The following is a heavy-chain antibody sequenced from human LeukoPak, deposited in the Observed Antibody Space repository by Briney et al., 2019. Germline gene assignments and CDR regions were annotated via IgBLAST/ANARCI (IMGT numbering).Heavy chain of an antibody. CDR3: ASDSGYDFRSPGDY. V-gene: IGHV3-30*04. D-gene: IGHD5-12*01. CDR1: GLTFSSYA. J-gene: IGHJ4*02. CDR2: ISYDGSNK. Sequence: GGSLRLSCAASGLTFSSYAMHWVRQAPGKGLEWVAVISYDGSNKYYADSVKGRFTISRDNSKNTLYLQMNSLRAEDTAVYYCASDSGYDFRSPGDYWGQGTLVTVSS.